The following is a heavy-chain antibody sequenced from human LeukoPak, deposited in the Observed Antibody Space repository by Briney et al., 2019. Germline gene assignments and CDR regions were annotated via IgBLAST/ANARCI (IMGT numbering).Heavy chain of an antibody. D-gene: IGHD3-22*01. CDR1: GFTFDDYA. V-gene: IGHV3-43D*03. CDR2: ISWDGGST. Sequence: GGSLRLSCAASGFTFDDYAMHWVRQAPGKGLEWVSLISWDGGSTYYADSVKGRFTISRDNSKNSLYLQMNSLRAEDTALYYCAKDGGAYYYDSSGYYPGKWGQGTMVTVSS. CDR3: AKDGGAYYYDSSGYYPGK. J-gene: IGHJ3*01.